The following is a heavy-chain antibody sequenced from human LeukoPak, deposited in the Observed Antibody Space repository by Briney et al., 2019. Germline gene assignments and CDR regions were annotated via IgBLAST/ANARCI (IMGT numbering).Heavy chain of an antibody. J-gene: IGHJ5*02. Sequence: SETLSLTCTVSGGSINNYYWSWIRQPPGKGLEWIGYIYYRGSTNYNPSLKSRVTISVDTSKNQFSLKLSSVTAADTAVYYCARGSEGWFDPWGQGTLVTVSS. CDR3: ARGSEGWFDP. D-gene: IGHD6-19*01. V-gene: IGHV4-59*01. CDR1: GGSINNYY. CDR2: IYYRGST.